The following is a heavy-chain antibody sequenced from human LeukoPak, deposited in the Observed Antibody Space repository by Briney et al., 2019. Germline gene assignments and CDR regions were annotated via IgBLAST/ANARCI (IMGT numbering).Heavy chain of an antibody. V-gene: IGHV1-8*01. J-gene: IGHJ4*02. CDR1: GYTFTRYD. D-gene: IGHD3-16*02. Sequence: ASVTVSFKASGYTFTRYDINWVRQAAGQGLEWMGWMNPNNGNTGYAQKFQVRVTMTRNTSISTAYMELSSLRSEDTAVYYCARGRVNYDYVWGSYRWYYFDYWGQGTLVTVSS. CDR3: ARGRVNYDYVWGSYRWYYFDY. CDR2: MNPNNGNT.